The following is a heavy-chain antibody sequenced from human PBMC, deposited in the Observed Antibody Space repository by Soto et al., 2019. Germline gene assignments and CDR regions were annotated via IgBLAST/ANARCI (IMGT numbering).Heavy chain of an antibody. CDR1: GYIFNDYA. Sequence: GASVKVSCKASGYIFNDYAISWVRQAPGQGLEWVGWISASIGHTNYAQSFQGRVTMTTDRSTTTAYMELRNLRSDDTAVYYCARGSYCSGGTCTNWFDPWGQGTLVTVSS. CDR2: ISASIGHT. J-gene: IGHJ5*02. CDR3: ARGSYCSGGTCTNWFDP. D-gene: IGHD2-15*01. V-gene: IGHV1-18*01.